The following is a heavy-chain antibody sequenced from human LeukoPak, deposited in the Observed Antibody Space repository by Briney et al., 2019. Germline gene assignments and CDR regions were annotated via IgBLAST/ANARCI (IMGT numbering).Heavy chain of an antibody. CDR3: ARDRRLVRGVILRSYYGMDV. J-gene: IGHJ6*02. D-gene: IGHD3-10*01. CDR1: GFTLSSHG. Sequence: GGSLRLSCVVSGFTLSSHGMHWVRQAPGKGLEWVAVISYDGGKKSYADSVKGRFTISRDNSKNTLYLQMNSLRAEDTAVYYCARDRRLVRGVILRSYYGMDVWGQGTTVTVSS. CDR2: ISYDGGKK. V-gene: IGHV3-30*03.